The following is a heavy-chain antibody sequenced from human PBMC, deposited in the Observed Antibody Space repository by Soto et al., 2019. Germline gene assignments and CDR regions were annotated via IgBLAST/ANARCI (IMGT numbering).Heavy chain of an antibody. CDR2: ISANSGNT. Sequence: ASVKVSCKASGYTFTSYGISWVRQAPGQGLEWMGWISANSGNTNYAQKLQGRVTMTTDTSISTAYMELSRLRSDDTAVYYCARGGIAAAGVTYYGMDVWGQGTTVTVSS. V-gene: IGHV1-18*01. D-gene: IGHD6-13*01. CDR3: ARGGIAAAGVTYYGMDV. J-gene: IGHJ6*02. CDR1: GYTFTSYG.